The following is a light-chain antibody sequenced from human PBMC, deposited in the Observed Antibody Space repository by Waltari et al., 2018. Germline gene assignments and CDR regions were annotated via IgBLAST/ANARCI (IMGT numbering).Light chain of an antibody. CDR3: QQSFTSPRT. V-gene: IGKV1-39*01. CDR1: QSISRS. CDR2: AAS. Sequence: DIQMTQSPSSLSASIGDRVIITCRASQSISRSLNWYQQNQGKAPKLLNSAASSLQSGVPSRFSGSGSGTDFTLTISSLQPEDFATYYCQQSFTSPRTFGQGTKVEIK. J-gene: IGKJ1*01.